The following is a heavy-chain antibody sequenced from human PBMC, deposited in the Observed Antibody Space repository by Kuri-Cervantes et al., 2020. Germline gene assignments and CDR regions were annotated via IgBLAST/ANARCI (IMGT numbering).Heavy chain of an antibody. V-gene: IGHV4-39*07. J-gene: IGHJ4*02. CDR3: ARGSNYNWGK. D-gene: IGHD3-16*01. CDR2: IYYTGST. CDR1: GGSIWSTTYS. Sequence: GSLRLSCTVFGGSIWSTTYSWGWIRQPPGEGLEWIGNIYYTGSTYYNPSLSSQVTISIDTSKNQFSLKLSSVTAADTAVYFCARGSNYNWGKWGQGTLVTVSS.